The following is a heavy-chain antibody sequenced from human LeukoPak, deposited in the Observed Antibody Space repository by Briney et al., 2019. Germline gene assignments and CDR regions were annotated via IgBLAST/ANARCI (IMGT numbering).Heavy chain of an antibody. CDR1: SGSIRTSY. CDR3: ARDRSSSWYESHAFDI. V-gene: IGHV4-59*01. CDR2: IYYSGST. J-gene: IGHJ3*02. Sequence: SETLSLTCTVSSGSIRTSYCSWIRQPPGKGLEWIGYIYYSGSTNYNPSLKSRVTISVDTSRNQFSLKLSSVTAADTAVYYCARDRSSSWYESHAFDIWGQGTMVTVSS. D-gene: IGHD6-13*01.